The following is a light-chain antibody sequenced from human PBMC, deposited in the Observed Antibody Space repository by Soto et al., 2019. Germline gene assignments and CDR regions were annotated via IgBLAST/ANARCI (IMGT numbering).Light chain of an antibody. CDR3: QQYGHSPIT. J-gene: IGKJ5*01. CDR2: GAS. Sequence: EIVLTQSPGTLSLSPRERATLSCRASQSVNSEYLAWYQQKPGQAPRLLIYGASIRATGIPDRFSGSGSGTDFTLSISRLEPEDFASYYCQQYGHSPITFGQGTRLEI. V-gene: IGKV3-20*01. CDR1: QSVNSEY.